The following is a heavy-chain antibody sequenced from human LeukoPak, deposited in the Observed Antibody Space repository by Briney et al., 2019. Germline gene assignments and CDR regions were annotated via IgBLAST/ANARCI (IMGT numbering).Heavy chain of an antibody. Sequence: PGGSLRLSCAASGFTFSSYSMNWVRQAPGKGLEWVSSISSSSSYIYYADSVKGRFTISRDNAKNSLYLQMNSLRAEDTAVCYCARDGIMIFGVVNYWGQGTLVTVSS. CDR1: GFTFSSYS. J-gene: IGHJ4*02. D-gene: IGHD3-3*01. V-gene: IGHV3-21*01. CDR2: ISSSSSYI. CDR3: ARDGIMIFGVVNY.